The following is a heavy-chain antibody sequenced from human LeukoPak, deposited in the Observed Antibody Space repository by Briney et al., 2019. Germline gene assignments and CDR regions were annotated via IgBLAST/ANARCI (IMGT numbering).Heavy chain of an antibody. J-gene: IGHJ1*01. CDR3: ARDVSFPVLXGXXXXQH. D-gene: IGHD1-26*01. CDR1: GFTFSNYA. Sequence: GGSLRLSCAASGFTFSNYAMHWVRQAPGKGLEWVAVISYDGSNEYYADSVKGRFTISRDNSKNTLFLQMNSLRPEDTAVYYCARDVSFPVLXGXXXXQHWGQGTLXTVSS. CDR2: ISYDGSNE. V-gene: IGHV3-30-3*01.